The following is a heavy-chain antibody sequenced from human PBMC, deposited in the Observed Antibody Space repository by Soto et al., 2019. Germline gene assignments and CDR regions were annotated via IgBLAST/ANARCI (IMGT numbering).Heavy chain of an antibody. CDR1: GGSFTSYA. CDR3: ATFLHQLLQRGHWFYS. Sequence: SVKVSCKASGGSFTSYAFTWMRQAPGQGLEWMGGIIPFSGTVNYAQQFQDRLTMTADESTSTAYMELSTLRLEDTAVYYCATFLHQLLQRGHWFYSWGQRTLVTVSS. J-gene: IGHJ5*01. V-gene: IGHV1-69*13. CDR2: IIPFSGTV. D-gene: IGHD2-2*01.